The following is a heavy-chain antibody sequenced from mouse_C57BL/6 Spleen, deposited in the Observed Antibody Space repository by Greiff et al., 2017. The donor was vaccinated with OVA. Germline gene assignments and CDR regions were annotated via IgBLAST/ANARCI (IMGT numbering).Heavy chain of an antibody. V-gene: IGHV1-76*01. CDR2: IYPGSGNT. CDR1: GYTFTDYY. Sequence: VKLMESGAELVRPGASVKLSCKASGYTFTDYYINWVKQRPGQGLEWIARIYPGSGNTYYNEKFKGKATLTAEKSSSTAYMQLSSLTSEDSAVYFCARAYGYDYAMDYWGQGTSVTVSS. CDR3: ARAYGYDYAMDY. D-gene: IGHD2-2*01. J-gene: IGHJ4*01.